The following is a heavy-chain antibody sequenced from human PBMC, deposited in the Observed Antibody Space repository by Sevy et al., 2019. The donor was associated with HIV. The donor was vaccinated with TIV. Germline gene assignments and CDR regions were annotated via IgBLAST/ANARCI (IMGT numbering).Heavy chain of an antibody. V-gene: IGHV4-39*01. CDR3: ARHPKVPKGHSSGWYDGGWFDP. CDR2: IYYSRST. J-gene: IGHJ5*02. Sequence: SETLSLTCAVSGGSISSSSYYWGWIRQPPGKGLEWIGSIYYSRSTYYNPSLKSRVTISVDTSKNQFSLKLSSVTAAYTAVYYCARHPKVPKGHSSGWYDGGWFDPWGQGTLVTVSS. CDR1: GGSISSSSYY. D-gene: IGHD6-19*01.